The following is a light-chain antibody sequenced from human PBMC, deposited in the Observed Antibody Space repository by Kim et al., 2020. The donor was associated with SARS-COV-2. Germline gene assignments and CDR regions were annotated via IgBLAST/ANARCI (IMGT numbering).Light chain of an antibody. Sequence: SLAPGERATHSCRASQCFSSYLAWYQQKPSQAPRLLIYDASNRATGIPARFSGGGSGTDFTLTISSLEPEDFAVYYCQQRSNWPSFGPGTKVDIK. J-gene: IGKJ3*01. CDR3: QQRSNWPS. CDR1: QCFSSY. CDR2: DAS. V-gene: IGKV3-11*01.